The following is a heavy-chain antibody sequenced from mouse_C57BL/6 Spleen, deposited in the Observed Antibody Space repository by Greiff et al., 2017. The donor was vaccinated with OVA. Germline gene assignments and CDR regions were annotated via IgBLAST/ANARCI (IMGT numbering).Heavy chain of an antibody. CDR2: IYPGDGDT. V-gene: IGHV1-82*01. Sequence: QVQLKQSGPELVKPGASVKISCKASGYAFSSSWMNWVKQRPGKGLEWIGRIYPGDGDTNYNGKFKGKATLTADKSSSTAYMQLSSLTSEDSAVYFCARDYGSLFDYWGQGTTLTVSS. J-gene: IGHJ2*01. CDR1: GYAFSSSW. D-gene: IGHD1-1*01. CDR3: ARDYGSLFDY.